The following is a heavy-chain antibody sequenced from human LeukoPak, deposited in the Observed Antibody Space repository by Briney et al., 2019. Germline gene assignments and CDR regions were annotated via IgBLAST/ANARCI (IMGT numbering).Heavy chain of an antibody. CDR3: ARHAEGLLRYFDWSPHPPSFDY. D-gene: IGHD3-9*01. J-gene: IGHJ4*02. V-gene: IGHV4-4*09. CDR1: GGSFSSYY. Sequence: PSETLSLTCTVSGGSFSSYYWSWVRQPPGKGLEWIGYIYASGSSNYYPSLKSRVTISVDTSKNQFSRKLSTVTAAHTAVYYCARHAEGLLRYFDWSPHPPSFDYWGQGTLVTVSS. CDR2: IYASGSS.